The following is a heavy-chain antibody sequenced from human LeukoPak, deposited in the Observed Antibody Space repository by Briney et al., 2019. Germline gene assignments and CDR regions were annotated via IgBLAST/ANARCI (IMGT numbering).Heavy chain of an antibody. CDR1: GFTFSSYA. J-gene: IGHJ4*02. CDR2: ISGSGGST. Sequence: GGSLRLSCAASGFTFSSYAMSWVRQAPGKGLEWVSAISGSGGSTYYADSVKGRFTISRDNSKNTLYLQMNSLRAEETAVDYSTKEGATMVLGVIMREPYFDYWGQGTLVTVSS. V-gene: IGHV3-23*01. CDR3: TKEGATMVLGVIMREPYFDY. D-gene: IGHD3-10*01.